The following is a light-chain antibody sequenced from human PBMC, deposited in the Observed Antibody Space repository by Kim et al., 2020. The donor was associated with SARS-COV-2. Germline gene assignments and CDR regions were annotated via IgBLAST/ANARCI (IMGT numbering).Light chain of an antibody. Sequence: DIQMTQSQSSLSASVGDRVTITCRASQGISNYLAWYQQKPGKVPKLLIYAASALQSGVPSRFSGSGSGTDFTLTITSQQPEDVAAYYCQQCKSAPWTFGQGTKVDIK. CDR2: AAS. J-gene: IGKJ1*01. CDR3: QQCKSAPWT. V-gene: IGKV1-27*01. CDR1: QGISNY.